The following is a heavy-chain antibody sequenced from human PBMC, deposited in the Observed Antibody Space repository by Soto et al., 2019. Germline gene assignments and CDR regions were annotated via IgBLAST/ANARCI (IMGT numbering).Heavy chain of an antibody. CDR1: GYTFTGYY. CDR2: INPNSGGT. V-gene: IGHV1-2*04. D-gene: IGHD3-10*01. J-gene: IGHJ6*02. CDR3: ARATLYGSGNSYYGMDV. Sequence: ASVKVSCKASGYTFTGYYMHWVRQAPGQGLEWMGWINPNSGGTNYAQKFQGWVTMTRDTSISTAYMELSRLRSDDTAVYYCARATLYGSGNSYYGMDVWGQGTTVTVSS.